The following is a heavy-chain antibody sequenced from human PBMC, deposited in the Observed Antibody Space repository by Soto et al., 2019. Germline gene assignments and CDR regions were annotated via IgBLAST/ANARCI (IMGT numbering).Heavy chain of an antibody. V-gene: IGHV1-8*01. Sequence: QVQLVQSGAEVKKPGASVKVSCKASGYIFISYELNWLRQATGQGLEWMGWMNPNSGNIGYAQKFQGRVIMTRNTSISTAYMELNSLTSDDTAVYYCSTHGGKYWGQGTLVTVSS. J-gene: IGHJ4*02. CDR3: STHGGKY. CDR2: MNPNSGNI. CDR1: GYIFISYE. D-gene: IGHD3-16*01.